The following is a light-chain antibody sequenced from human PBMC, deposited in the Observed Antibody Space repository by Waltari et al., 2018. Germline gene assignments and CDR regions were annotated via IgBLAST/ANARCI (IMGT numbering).Light chain of an antibody. CDR2: DVT. V-gene: IGLV2-14*03. Sequence: QSALTQPASVSGSPGQSITISCTGTSGAIGGYHYVSWYQQPPGKAPKLMIYDVTRWPSGVSNRFSGSKSGNTASLTISGLQAEDEADYYCTSYTSTNTVIFGGGTKVTV. CDR1: SGAIGGYHY. J-gene: IGLJ2*01. CDR3: TSYTSTNTVI.